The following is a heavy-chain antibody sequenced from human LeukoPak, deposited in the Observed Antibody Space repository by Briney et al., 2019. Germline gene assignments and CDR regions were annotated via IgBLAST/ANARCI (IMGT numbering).Heavy chain of an antibody. D-gene: IGHD3-22*01. CDR3: ARDRGTYYYDSSGYYS. V-gene: IGHV1-69*05. J-gene: IGHJ4*02. Sequence: SVKVSCKASEGTFSSYAISWVRQAPGQGLDGMGGIIPIFGTANYAQKFQGRVTITTDESTSTAYMELSSLRSEDTAVYYCARDRGTYYYDSSGYYSWGQGTLVTVSS. CDR2: IIPIFGTA. CDR1: EGTFSSYA.